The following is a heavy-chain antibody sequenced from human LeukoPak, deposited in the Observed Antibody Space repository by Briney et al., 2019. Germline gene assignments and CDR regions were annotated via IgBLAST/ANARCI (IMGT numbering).Heavy chain of an antibody. V-gene: IGHV3-23*01. CDR3: AAQYSSSSLRY. Sequence: QPGGSLRLSCAASGFTFRSYAMTWVRQAPGKGLEWVSTITGSGGSTYYADSVKGRFTISRDNAKNSLYLQMNSLRAEDTAVYYCAAQYSSSSLRYWGQGTLVTVSS. D-gene: IGHD6-6*01. CDR2: ITGSGGST. J-gene: IGHJ4*02. CDR1: GFTFRSYA.